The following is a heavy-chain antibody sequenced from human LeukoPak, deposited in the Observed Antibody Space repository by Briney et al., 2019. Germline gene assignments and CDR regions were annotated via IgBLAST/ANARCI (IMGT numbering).Heavy chain of an antibody. V-gene: IGHV3-48*01. Sequence: GGSLRLSCAASGFTLSPYTMHWFRQPPGKGLGWVSYINTGSTTIYYADSVKGRFTISRDNAKNSLYLHMNSLRAEDTAVYYCARDSSVCEFDVWGQGTMVTVSS. D-gene: IGHD6-6*01. J-gene: IGHJ3*01. CDR3: ARDSSVCEFDV. CDR2: INTGSTTI. CDR1: GFTLSPYT.